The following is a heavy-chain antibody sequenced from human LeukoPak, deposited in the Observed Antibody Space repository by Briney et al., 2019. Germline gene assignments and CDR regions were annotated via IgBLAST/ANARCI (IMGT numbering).Heavy chain of an antibody. D-gene: IGHD3-10*01. Sequence: AASVKVSCKASGGTFSSYAISWVRQAPGQGLEWMGRIIPILGIANYAQKFQGRVTITTDESTSTAYMELSSLRSEDTAVYYCAAEFGELLSPLFDYWGQGTLVTVPS. CDR3: AAEFGELLSPLFDY. J-gene: IGHJ4*02. CDR2: IIPILGIA. CDR1: GGTFSSYA. V-gene: IGHV1-69*04.